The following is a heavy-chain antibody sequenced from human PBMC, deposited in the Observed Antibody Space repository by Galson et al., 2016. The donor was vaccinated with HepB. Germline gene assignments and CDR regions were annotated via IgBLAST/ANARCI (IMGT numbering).Heavy chain of an antibody. CDR3: ASRHSGWYYFDY. Sequence: SLRLSCAVSGITFRSYTMNWVRQAPGKGLEWVSSISGGSSYIYYADSVKGRFTISRDNAKNSLYLQMNSLRAEDTAVYYVASRHSGWYYFDYWGQGTLVTVSS. CDR1: GITFRSYT. J-gene: IGHJ4*02. V-gene: IGHV3-21*01. CDR2: ISGGSSYI. D-gene: IGHD6-19*01.